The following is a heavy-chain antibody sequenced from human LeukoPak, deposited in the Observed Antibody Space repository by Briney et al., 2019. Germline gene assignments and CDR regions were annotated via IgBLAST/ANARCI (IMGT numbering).Heavy chain of an antibody. CDR2: IKQDGSEK. CDR1: GFTFSSYW. V-gene: IGHV3-7*03. CDR3: ARDYYGSASYYLYYYYGMDV. J-gene: IGHJ6*04. D-gene: IGHD3-10*01. Sequence: GGSLRLSCAASGFTFSSYWMSWVRQAPGKGLEWVANIKQDGSEKYYVDSVKGRFTISRDNAKNSLYLQMNSLRAEDTAVYYCARDYYGSASYYLYYYYGMDVWGKGTTVTVSS.